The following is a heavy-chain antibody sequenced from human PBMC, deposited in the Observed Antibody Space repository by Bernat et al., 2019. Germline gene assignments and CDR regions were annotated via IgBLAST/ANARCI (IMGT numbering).Heavy chain of an antibody. D-gene: IGHD4-11*01. CDR3: ARVTTVTTSYAFDI. J-gene: IGHJ3*02. CDR2: IYYSGST. CDR1: GGSISSSSYY. V-gene: IGHV4-39*07. Sequence: QLQLQESGPGLVKPSETLSLTCTVSGGSISSSSYYWGWIRQPPGKGLEWIGSIYYSGSTYYNPSLKSLVTISVDTSKNQFSLKLSSVTAADTAVYYCARVTTVTTSYAFDIWGQGTMVTVSS.